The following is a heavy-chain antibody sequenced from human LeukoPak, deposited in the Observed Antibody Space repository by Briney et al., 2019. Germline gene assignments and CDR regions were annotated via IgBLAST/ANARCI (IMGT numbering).Heavy chain of an antibody. CDR1: GFPFNTYN. J-gene: IGHJ3*01. V-gene: IGHV3-30*02. CDR3: VRKDPLRSKDAFDL. Sequence: GGSLRLSCAAPGFPFNTYNIHWIRQAPGRGLEWVSFIRNDETEIHYADFAKGRFTISRDNAKNSLFLEMNSLRVEDTALYHCVRKDPLRSKDAFDLWGQGTMVIVSS. CDR2: IRNDETEI. D-gene: IGHD3-3*01.